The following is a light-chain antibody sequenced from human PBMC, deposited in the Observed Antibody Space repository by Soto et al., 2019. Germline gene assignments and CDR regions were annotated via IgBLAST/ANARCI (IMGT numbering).Light chain of an antibody. V-gene: IGLV2-14*01. CDR3: SSYISSSTLNV. CDR1: SSDVGGYNY. Sequence: QSVRTQPPSASGSPGQSVTISCTGTSSDVGGYNYVSWYQHHPGKAPKLIIYEVSKRPSGVPNRFSGPKSGNTASLTISGLQAEDEADYYCSSYISSSTLNVFGTGTKVTVL. J-gene: IGLJ1*01. CDR2: EVS.